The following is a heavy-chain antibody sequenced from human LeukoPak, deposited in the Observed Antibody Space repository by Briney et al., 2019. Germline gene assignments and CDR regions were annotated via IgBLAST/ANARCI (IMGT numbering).Heavy chain of an antibody. CDR3: ATRYCPYSGCNFFPHY. CDR1: GGSISSSGYF. J-gene: IGHJ4*02. Sequence: SETLSLTCTVSGGSISSSGYFWGWIRQPPGKGLERIGNIHYSGSTYYNPSLKSRVTISVDTSKNQFSLKLTPVTAADTAMYYCATRYCPYSGCNFFPHYWGQGTLVTVSS. D-gene: IGHD5-12*01. V-gene: IGHV4-39*01. CDR2: IHYSGST.